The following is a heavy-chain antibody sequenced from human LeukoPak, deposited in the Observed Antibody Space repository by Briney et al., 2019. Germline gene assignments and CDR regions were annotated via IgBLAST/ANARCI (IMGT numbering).Heavy chain of an antibody. D-gene: IGHD3-10*01. CDR3: AKDRIVISFGDVSKH. CDR1: GFIFSGYG. V-gene: IGHV3-30*18. CDR2: ISHDESNK. Sequence: PGGSLRLSCAASGFIFSGYGMHWVRQAPGKALEWVALISHDESNKHYADSVKGRFTISRDNSKNTLYLQMNSLRVEDTAIYYCAKDRIVISFGDVSKHWGQGTLVTVSS. J-gene: IGHJ1*01.